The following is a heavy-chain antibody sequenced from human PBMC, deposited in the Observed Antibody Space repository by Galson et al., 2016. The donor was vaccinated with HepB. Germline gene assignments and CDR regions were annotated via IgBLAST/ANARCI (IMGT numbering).Heavy chain of an antibody. D-gene: IGHD2-2*02. CDR3: ARDEGFYNGMDV. CDR2: IENPGST. Sequence: ETLSLTCTVSSGSFSSGAYYWSWVRQSPGKGLEWIAYIENPGSTNYNPSLKSRVTISIDRSKNQFFLELTSVTAADTAVYYCARDEGFYNGMDVWGQGTTVTVSS. V-gene: IGHV4-61*08. CDR1: SGSFSSGAYY. J-gene: IGHJ6*02.